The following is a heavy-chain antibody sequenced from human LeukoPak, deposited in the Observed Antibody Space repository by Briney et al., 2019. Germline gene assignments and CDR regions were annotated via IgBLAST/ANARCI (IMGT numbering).Heavy chain of an antibody. CDR3: AKNRPPRGYCSSTSCYETDY. Sequence: GGSLRLSCAASGFTFSSYAMSWVRQAPGKGLEWVSAISGSGGSTYYADSVKGRFTISRDNSKNTLYLQMNSLRAEDTAVYYCAKNRPPRGYCSSTSCYETDYWGQGTLVTVSS. CDR2: ISGSGGST. CDR1: GFTFSSYA. D-gene: IGHD2-2*01. V-gene: IGHV3-23*01. J-gene: IGHJ4*02.